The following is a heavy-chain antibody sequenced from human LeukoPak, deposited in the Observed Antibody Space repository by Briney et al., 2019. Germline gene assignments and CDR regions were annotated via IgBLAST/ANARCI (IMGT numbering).Heavy chain of an antibody. CDR2: ISSSSSYI. Sequence: GGSLRLSCAASGFTFSSYSMNCVRQAPGKGLEWVSSISSSSSYIYYADSVKGRFTISRDNAKNSLYLQMNSLRAEDTAVYYCAREAAPISTFGMYVWGKGTTVTDSS. CDR1: GFTFSSYS. J-gene: IGHJ6*04. CDR3: AREAAPISTFGMYV. V-gene: IGHV3-21*01.